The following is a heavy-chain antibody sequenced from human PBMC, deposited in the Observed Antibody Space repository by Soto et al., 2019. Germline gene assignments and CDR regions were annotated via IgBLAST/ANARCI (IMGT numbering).Heavy chain of an antibody. CDR1: GYTFTGYA. Sequence: QVQLVQSGAEEKKPGASVKVSCKASGYTFTGYAMHWVRQAPGQRLEWMGWINAGNGNTKYSQKFQGRVTITRGTSASSAYMELSSLRSEDTAVYYCARAVAVPADFDYWGQGTLVTVSS. D-gene: IGHD6-19*01. CDR3: ARAVAVPADFDY. CDR2: INAGNGNT. V-gene: IGHV1-3*05. J-gene: IGHJ4*02.